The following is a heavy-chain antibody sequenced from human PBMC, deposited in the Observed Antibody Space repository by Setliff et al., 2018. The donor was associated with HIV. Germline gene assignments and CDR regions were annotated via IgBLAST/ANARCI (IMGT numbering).Heavy chain of an antibody. CDR1: GGSISSYY. CDR3: ARTYSSNWYIDY. Sequence: SETLSLTCTVSGGSISSYYWSWIRQPAGKGLEWIRRIYPSGSTSYNPSLKSRVTMSVDTSKNQISLKLSSVTAADTAIYYCARTYSSNWYIDYWGQGTLVTVSS. CDR2: IYPSGST. V-gene: IGHV4-4*07. J-gene: IGHJ4*02. D-gene: IGHD6-13*01.